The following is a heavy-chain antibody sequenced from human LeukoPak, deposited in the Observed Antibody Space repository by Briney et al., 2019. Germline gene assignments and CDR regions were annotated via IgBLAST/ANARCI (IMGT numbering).Heavy chain of an antibody. J-gene: IGHJ4*02. V-gene: IGHV1-69*13. D-gene: IGHD1-26*01. Sequence: SVKVSCKASGGTFSSYAISWVRQAAGQGLEWMGGIIPIFGTANYAQKFQGRVTITADESTSTAYMELSSLRFEDTAVYYCAREGVGATKRGAFDYWGQGTLVTVSS. CDR3: AREGVGATKRGAFDY. CDR1: GGTFSSYA. CDR2: IIPIFGTA.